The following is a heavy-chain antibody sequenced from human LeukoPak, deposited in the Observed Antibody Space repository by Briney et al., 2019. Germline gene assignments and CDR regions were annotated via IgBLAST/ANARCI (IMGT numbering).Heavy chain of an antibody. D-gene: IGHD3-22*01. CDR3: ARREIYDSSGYQFDY. J-gene: IGHJ4*02. CDR2: IYPGDSDT. CDR1: GYSFTTNW. Sequence: GESLKISCKGSGYSFTTNWIGWVRQMPGKGLEWMGIIYPGDSDTRYSPSFQGQVTISADKSISTAYLQWSSLKASDTAMYYCARREIYDSSGYQFDYWGQGTLVTVSS. V-gene: IGHV5-51*01.